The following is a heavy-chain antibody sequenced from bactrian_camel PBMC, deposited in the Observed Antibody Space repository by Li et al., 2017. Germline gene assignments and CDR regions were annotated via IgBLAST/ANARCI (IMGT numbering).Heavy chain of an antibody. Sequence: HVQLVESGGGSVQAGGSLRLACVASERTQSTNCMAWFRQAPGKEREGVASISTFGYNTYYTDSVKGRFAISQDSSNHTVFLQMNSLKPDDTAVYYCAAQYYTGGYYEYKYWGQGTQVTVS. V-gene: IGHV3-3*01. CDR3: AAQYYTGGYYEYKY. CDR1: ERTQSTNC. CDR2: ISTFGYNT. D-gene: IGHD2*01. J-gene: IGHJ4*01.